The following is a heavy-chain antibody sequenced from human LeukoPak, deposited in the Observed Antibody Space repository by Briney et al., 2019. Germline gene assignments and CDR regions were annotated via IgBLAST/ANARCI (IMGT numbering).Heavy chain of an antibody. D-gene: IGHD3-3*01. V-gene: IGHV5-51*01. J-gene: IGHJ6*02. CDR3: ARQPYYDFWSGYYTGGYYYGMDV. CDR1: GYSFTSHW. CDR2: IYPGDSDT. Sequence: GESLKISCKGSGYSFTSHWIGWVRQMPGKGLEWMGIIYPGDSDTRYSPSFQGQVTISADKSISTAYLQWSSLKASDTAMYYCARQPYYDFWSGYYTGGYYYGMDVWGQGTTVTVSS.